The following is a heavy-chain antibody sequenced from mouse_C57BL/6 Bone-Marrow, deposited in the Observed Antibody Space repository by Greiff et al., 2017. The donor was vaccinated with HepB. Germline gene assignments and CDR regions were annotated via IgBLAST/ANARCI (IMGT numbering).Heavy chain of an antibody. J-gene: IGHJ3*01. CDR3: ARDGYYPFAY. V-gene: IGHV1-52*01. CDR2: IDPSDSET. Sequence: QVQLKQPGAELVRPGSSVKLSCKASGYTFTSYWMHWVKQRPIQGLEWIGNIDPSDSETHYNQKFKDKATLTVDKSSSTAYMQLSSLTSEDSAVYYCARDGYYPFAYWGQGTLVTVSA. CDR1: GYTFTSYW. D-gene: IGHD2-3*01.